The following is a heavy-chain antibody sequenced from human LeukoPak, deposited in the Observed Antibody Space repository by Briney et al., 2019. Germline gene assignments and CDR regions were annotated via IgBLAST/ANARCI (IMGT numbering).Heavy chain of an antibody. Sequence: ASVKVSCNASGYTFSVFYILWVRHAPGQGLEYVGCITPQSGDTYSPQRFEGRVNMTRDASHSPAYMELGSLRPDDTAVYFCARLRLADDRAWAYWRQGTLVSVSS. CDR2: ITPQSGDT. CDR3: ARLRLADDRAWAY. V-gene: IGHV1-2*02. J-gene: IGHJ4*02. D-gene: IGHD1-26*01. CDR1: GYTFSVFY.